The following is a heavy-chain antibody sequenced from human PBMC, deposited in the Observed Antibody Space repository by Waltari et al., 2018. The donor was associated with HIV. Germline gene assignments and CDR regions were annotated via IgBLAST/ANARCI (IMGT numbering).Heavy chain of an antibody. V-gene: IGHV3-74*01. CDR3: ARVQGYSYAVNWFDP. CDR2: INRDGSST. D-gene: IGHD5-18*01. J-gene: IGHJ5*02. Sequence: EVQLVESGGGLVQPGGSLRLSCAASGFTFSSYWMHWVRQAPGKGLVWVSRINRDGSSTSNADSVKGRFTISRDNAKNTLYLQMNSLRAEDTAVYYCARVQGYSYAVNWFDPWGQGTLVTVSS. CDR1: GFTFSSYW.